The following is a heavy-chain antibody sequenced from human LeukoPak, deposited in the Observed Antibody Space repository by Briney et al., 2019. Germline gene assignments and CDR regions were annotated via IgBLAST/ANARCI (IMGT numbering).Heavy chain of an antibody. CDR3: ARDRVGPYYYYYYMDV. D-gene: IGHD3-10*01. CDR1: GGAFSSYA. CDR2: IIPIFGTA. Sequence: ASVKVSCKASGGAFSSYAISWVRQAPGQGHEWMGGIIPIFGTANYAQKFQGRVTITADESTSTAYMALSSLRSEDTAVYYCARDRVGPYYYYYYMDVWGKGTTVTVSS. J-gene: IGHJ6*03. V-gene: IGHV1-69*13.